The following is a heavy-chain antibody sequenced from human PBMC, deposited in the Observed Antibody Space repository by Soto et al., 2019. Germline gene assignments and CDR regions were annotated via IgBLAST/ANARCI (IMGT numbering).Heavy chain of an antibody. D-gene: IGHD2-2*02. CDR3: ASDIVVVTAAITGGWFDP. Sequence: QVQLVQSGAEVKKPGASVKVSCKASGYTFTSYGISWVRQAPGQGLEWMGWISAYNGNTNYAQKLQGRVTMTTDTSTSTSYMELRSLRSDDTAVYYCASDIVVVTAAITGGWFDPWGQGTLVTVSS. J-gene: IGHJ5*02. V-gene: IGHV1-18*01. CDR2: ISAYNGNT. CDR1: GYTFTSYG.